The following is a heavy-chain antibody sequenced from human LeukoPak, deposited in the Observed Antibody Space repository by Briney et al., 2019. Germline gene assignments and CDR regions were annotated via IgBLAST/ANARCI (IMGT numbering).Heavy chain of an antibody. CDR1: GGSISGGGYY. J-gene: IGHJ3*02. V-gene: IGHV4-31*03. CDR2: IYYSGST. D-gene: IGHD6-13*01. Sequence: SETLSLTCTVSGGSISGGGYYWSWIRQHPGKGLEWIGYIYYSGSTYYNPSLKSRVTISVDTSKNQFSLKLSSVTAADTAVYFCAREGIVAAGTMDGFDIWGQGTMVTVSS. CDR3: AREGIVAAGTMDGFDI.